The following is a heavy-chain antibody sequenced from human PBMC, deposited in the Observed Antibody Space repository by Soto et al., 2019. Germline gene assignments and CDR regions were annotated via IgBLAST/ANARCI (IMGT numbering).Heavy chain of an antibody. V-gene: IGHV3-30*18. J-gene: IGHJ6*02. Sequence: GGSLRLSCAASGFTFSSYGMHWVRQAPGKGLEWVAVISYDGSNKYYADSVKGRFTISRDNSKNTLYLQMNSLRAEDTAVYYCAKVVGSGWYGEDYYYYGMDVWGQGTTVTVSS. CDR2: ISYDGSNK. D-gene: IGHD6-19*01. CDR3: AKVVGSGWYGEDYYYYGMDV. CDR1: GFTFSSYG.